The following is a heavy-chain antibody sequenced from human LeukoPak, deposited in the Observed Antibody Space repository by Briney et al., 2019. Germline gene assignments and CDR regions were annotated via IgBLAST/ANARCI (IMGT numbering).Heavy chain of an antibody. CDR3: ARSHSSGWYSGPLVDY. J-gene: IGHJ4*02. CDR2: INQDGSQK. Sequence: GGSLRLSCEVSGFTSVRYWTSWARQAPGKGLEWVANINQDGSQKYYVDSVKGRFPISRDNSKNTLYLQMNSLGAEDTAVYYCARSHSSGWYSGPLVDYWGQGTLVTVSS. D-gene: IGHD6-19*01. CDR1: GFTSVRYW. V-gene: IGHV3-7*01.